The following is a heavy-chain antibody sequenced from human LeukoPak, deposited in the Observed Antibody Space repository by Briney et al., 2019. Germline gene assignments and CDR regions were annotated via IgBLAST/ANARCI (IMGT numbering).Heavy chain of an antibody. CDR1: GVSIRSYY. Sequence: TSETLSLTCTVSGVSIRSYYWSWIRQPPGKGLEWIGYIYISGNTNYDPSLRSRVTMSGDTSKNQVSLKVRSVTAADTAVYFCARHLEYVADGFDMWGQGSMVTVSS. CDR2: IYISGNT. CDR3: ARHLEYVADGFDM. V-gene: IGHV4-4*09. D-gene: IGHD3-3*01. J-gene: IGHJ3*02.